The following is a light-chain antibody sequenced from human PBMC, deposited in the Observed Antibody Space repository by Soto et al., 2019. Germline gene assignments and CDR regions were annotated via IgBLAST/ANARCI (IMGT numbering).Light chain of an antibody. J-gene: IGKJ4*01. CDR2: KAS. V-gene: IGKV1-5*03. CDR3: QQYSDYLLT. CDR1: QSISIS. Sequence: DIQMTQSPSTLSASVGDRVTITCRASQSISISLAWYQQKPGKAPKLLIYKASNLESGVPSRVSGSGSGTDFTLTISSLQSDDLATYYCQQYSDYLLTVGGGTKVEIK.